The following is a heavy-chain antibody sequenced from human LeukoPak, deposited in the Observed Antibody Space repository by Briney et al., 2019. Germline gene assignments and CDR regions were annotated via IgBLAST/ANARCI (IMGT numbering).Heavy chain of an antibody. J-gene: IGHJ2*01. V-gene: IGHV4-59*12. CDR3: ARELGWGSAGSWYFDL. Sequence: PSETLSLTCTVSGGSTSSYYWSWIRQPPGKGLEWIGYIYFIGTTQYNPSLESRVTVSLDTSKNQFSLKLTSVTAADTAVYYFARELGWGSAGSWYFDLWGRGTLVTVSS. CDR2: IYFIGTT. CDR1: GGSTSSYY. D-gene: IGHD7-27*01.